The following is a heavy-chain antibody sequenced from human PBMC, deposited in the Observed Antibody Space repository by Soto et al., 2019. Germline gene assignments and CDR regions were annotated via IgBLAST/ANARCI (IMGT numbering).Heavy chain of an antibody. Sequence: WVRQAPGKGLEWLGRTYYRSKWYNDYAVSVKSRITINPDTSKNQFSLQLNSATPEDTAVYYCARDGEMVGTFDIWGQGTMVTVSS. CDR3: ARDGEMVGTFDI. V-gene: IGHV6-1*01. CDR2: TYYRSKWYN. J-gene: IGHJ3*02. D-gene: IGHD2-15*01.